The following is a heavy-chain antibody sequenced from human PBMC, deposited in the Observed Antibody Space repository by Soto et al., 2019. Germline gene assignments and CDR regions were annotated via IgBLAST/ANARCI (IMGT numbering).Heavy chain of an antibody. CDR2: INPNSGGT. Sequence: ASVKVSCKASGYTFTCYYMHWVRQAPGQGLEWMGWINPNSGGTNYAQKFQGWVTMTRDTSISTAYMELSRLRSDDTAVYYCARLGYCISTSCYDAFDIWGQGTMVTVSS. J-gene: IGHJ3*02. CDR1: GYTFTCYY. CDR3: ARLGYCISTSCYDAFDI. V-gene: IGHV1-2*04. D-gene: IGHD2-2*01.